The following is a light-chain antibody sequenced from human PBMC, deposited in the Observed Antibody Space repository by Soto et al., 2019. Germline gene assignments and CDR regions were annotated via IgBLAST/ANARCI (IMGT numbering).Light chain of an antibody. Sequence: EIVMTPSPATLSVSPGERATLSCRASQGIGGTLAWYQQKPGHSPRLLIYDTVIRATGVPARFSGCVSGTEFTLTITSLQSEDFAIYYCQHYTNWPLTFGGGTRVESK. CDR1: QGIGGT. CDR2: DTV. V-gene: IGKV3-15*01. J-gene: IGKJ4*01. CDR3: QHYTNWPLT.